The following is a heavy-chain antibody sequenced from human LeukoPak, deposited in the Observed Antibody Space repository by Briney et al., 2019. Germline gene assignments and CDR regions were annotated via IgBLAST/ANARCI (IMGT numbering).Heavy chain of an antibody. D-gene: IGHD3-16*01. CDR1: GFTFSSYA. J-gene: IGHJ4*02. CDR3: ARDGVGEFDY. V-gene: IGHV3-64*01. CDR2: ISSNGGST. Sequence: PGGSLRLSCAASGFTFSSYAMHWVRQAPGKGLEYVSAISSNGGSTYYANSVKGRFTISRDNSKNTLYLQMGSLRAEDMAVYYCARDGVGEFDYWGQGTLVTVSS.